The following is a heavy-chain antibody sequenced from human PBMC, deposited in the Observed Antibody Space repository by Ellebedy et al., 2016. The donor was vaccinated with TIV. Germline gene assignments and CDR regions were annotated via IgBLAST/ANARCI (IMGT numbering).Heavy chain of an antibody. CDR1: GFTFTAYA. CDR3: AKDLFKGQFDY. D-gene: IGHD3-10*02. Sequence: GESLKISCAASGFTFTAYAMTWVRQAPGKGLEWVSGISSTGVSADYADSVKGRFTISRDNSKNRVYLQMNSLRAEDTAVYYCAKDLFKGQFDYWGQGTLVTVSS. J-gene: IGHJ4*02. CDR2: ISSTGVSA. V-gene: IGHV3-23*01.